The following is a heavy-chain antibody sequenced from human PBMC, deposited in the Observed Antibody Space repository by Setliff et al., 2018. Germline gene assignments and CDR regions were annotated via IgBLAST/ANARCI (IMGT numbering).Heavy chain of an antibody. CDR1: GGSISSSSYY. V-gene: IGHV4-39*07. CDR2: IYYSGST. Sequence: PSETLSLTCTVSGGSISSSSYYWGWTRQPPGKGLEWIGSIYYSGSTYYNPSLKSRVTISVDTSKNQFSLKLSSVTAADTAVYYCARVGGYYYYYYGMDVWGQGTTVTVSS. CDR3: ARVGGYYYYYYGMDV. J-gene: IGHJ6*02.